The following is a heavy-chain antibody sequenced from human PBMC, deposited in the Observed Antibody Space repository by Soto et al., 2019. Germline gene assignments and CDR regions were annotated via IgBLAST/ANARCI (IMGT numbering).Heavy chain of an antibody. D-gene: IGHD3-22*01. J-gene: IGHJ6*02. V-gene: IGHV2-26*01. CDR1: GFSLSNARMG. CDR2: IFSNDEK. CDR3: PRKVMGDSSRYGYGMDV. Sequence: QVTLKESGPVLVKPTETLTLTCTVSGFSLSNARMGVSWIHQPPGKALEWLAHIFSNDEKSYSTTVKSMLTISKNTAKRQVVLTITNMEPVDTATYYFPRKVMGDSSRYGYGMDVWGQGTTVTVSS.